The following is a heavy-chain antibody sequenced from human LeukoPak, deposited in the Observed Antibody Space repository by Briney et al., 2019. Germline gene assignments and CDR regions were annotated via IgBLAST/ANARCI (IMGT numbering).Heavy chain of an antibody. CDR3: ARWRWELLAFDY. CDR2: ISSSGSTI. D-gene: IGHD1-26*01. CDR1: GFTFSSYE. J-gene: IGHJ4*02. Sequence: GGSLRPSCAASGFTFSSYEMNWVRQAPGKGLEWVSYISSSGSTIYYADSVKGRFTITRDNAKNSLYLQMNSLRAEDTAVYYCARWRWELLAFDYWGRGTLVTVSS. V-gene: IGHV3-48*03.